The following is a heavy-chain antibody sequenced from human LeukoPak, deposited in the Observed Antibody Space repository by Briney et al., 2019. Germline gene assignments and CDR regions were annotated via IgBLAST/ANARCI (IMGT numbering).Heavy chain of an antibody. CDR1: GFSLSNARMG. CDR3: ARSYCSGGSCYSYYYYYMDV. J-gene: IGHJ6*03. Sequence: SGPTLVNPTETLTLTCTVSGFSLSNARMGVSWIRQPPGKALEWLAHIFSNDEKSYSTSLKSRLTIYKDTSKSQVILTMTNMDPVDTATYYCARSYCSGGSCYSYYYYYMDVWGKGTTVTVSS. D-gene: IGHD2-15*01. CDR2: IFSNDEK. V-gene: IGHV2-26*01.